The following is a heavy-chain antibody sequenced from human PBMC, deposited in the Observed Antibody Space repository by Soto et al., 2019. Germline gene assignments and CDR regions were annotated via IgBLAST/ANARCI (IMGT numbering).Heavy chain of an antibody. CDR2: IIPILGIA. CDR3: ARPIVATTYYYYGMDV. CDR1: GGTFSSYT. D-gene: IGHD5-12*01. V-gene: IGHV1-69*02. Sequence: PSVKVSCKASGGTFSSYTISWVRQAPGQGLEWMGRIIPILGIANYAQKFQGRVTITADKSTSTAYMELSSLRSEDTAVYYCARPIVATTYYYYGMDVWGQGTTGTVSS. J-gene: IGHJ6*02.